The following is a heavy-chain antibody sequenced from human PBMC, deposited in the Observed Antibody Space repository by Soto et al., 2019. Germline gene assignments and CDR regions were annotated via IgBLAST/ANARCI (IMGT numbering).Heavy chain of an antibody. CDR2: IHHSVTT. J-gene: IGHJ6*02. Sequence: SDTLSLTFAVSGGSISSSIWWNWVRQPPGKGLDWNAEIHHSVTTNSNPSLKSPGTISLDKSKNQSSLQLNSVTAADTPVYYCAKYPVLRSCDWLANPYSMDVCGQGTTVTVAS. CDR3: AKYPVLRSCDWLANPYSMDV. V-gene: IGHV4-4*02. CDR1: GGSISSSIW. D-gene: IGHD3-9*01.